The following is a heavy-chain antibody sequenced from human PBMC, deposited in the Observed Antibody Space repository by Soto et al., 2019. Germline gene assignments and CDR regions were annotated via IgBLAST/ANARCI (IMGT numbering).Heavy chain of an antibody. CDR2: IIPIFGTA. CDR3: ARDKRSSGYYLPFDY. J-gene: IGHJ4*02. D-gene: IGHD3-22*01. CDR1: GYTFASYG. V-gene: IGHV1-69*13. Sequence: GASVKVSCKASGYTFASYGISWVRQAPGQGLEWMGGIIPIFGTANYAQKFQGRVTITADESTSTAYMELSSLRSEDTAVYYCARDKRSSGYYLPFDYWGQGTLVTVSS.